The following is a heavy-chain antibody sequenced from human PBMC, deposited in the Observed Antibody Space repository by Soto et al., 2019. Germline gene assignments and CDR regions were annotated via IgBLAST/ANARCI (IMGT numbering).Heavy chain of an antibody. J-gene: IGHJ4*02. Sequence: QLQLQESGPGLVKPSETLSLTCRVSDGSMNSDSSYWGWIRQPPGQGLGWIGVINHSGSTYHNLSPKGRVTLSAAASRNQFSLKVTSMTAADTAVYYCARLGGYVSVGYYYLWDSWGQGTLVTVSS. CDR3: ARLGGYVSVGYYYLWDS. CDR1: DGSMNSDSSY. CDR2: INHSGST. V-gene: IGHV4-39*01. D-gene: IGHD3-22*01.